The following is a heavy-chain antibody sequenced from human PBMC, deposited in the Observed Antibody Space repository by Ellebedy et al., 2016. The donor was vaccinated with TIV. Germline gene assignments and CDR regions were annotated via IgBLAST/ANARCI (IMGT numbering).Heavy chain of an antibody. Sequence: PGGSLRLSCAASGFTFSSYGMHWVRQAPGKGLEWVAVIWYDGSNKYYADSVKGRFTISRDNSKNTLYLQMNSLRAEDTAVYYCAKKIRGYSGYDPGVNYFDYWGQGTLVTVSS. D-gene: IGHD5-12*01. CDR2: IWYDGSNK. J-gene: IGHJ4*02. CDR3: AKKIRGYSGYDPGVNYFDY. CDR1: GFTFSSYG. V-gene: IGHV3-33*06.